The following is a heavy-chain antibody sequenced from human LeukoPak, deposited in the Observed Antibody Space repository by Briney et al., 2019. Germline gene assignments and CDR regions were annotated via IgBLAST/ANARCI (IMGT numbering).Heavy chain of an antibody. D-gene: IGHD3-10*01. V-gene: IGHV1-2*02. Sequence: ASVKVSCKASGYTFTGYYMHWVRQAPGQGLEWMGWINPNSGGTNYEQKFQGRVTMTRDTSISTAYMELSRLRSDDTAVYYCARSRTGSGFLFDYWGQGTLVTVSS. CDR1: GYTFTGYY. J-gene: IGHJ4*02. CDR3: ARSRTGSGFLFDY. CDR2: INPNSGGT.